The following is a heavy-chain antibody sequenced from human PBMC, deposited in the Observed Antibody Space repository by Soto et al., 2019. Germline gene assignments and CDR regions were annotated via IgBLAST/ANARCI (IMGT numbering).Heavy chain of an antibody. J-gene: IGHJ4*02. CDR3: ATSCSSTSCYWWSDY. CDR1: GYTLTELS. D-gene: IGHD2-2*01. Sequence: ASVKVSCKVSGYTLTELSMHWVRQAPGKGLEWMGGFDPEDGETIYEQKFQGRVTMTEDTSTDTAYMELSSLRSEDTAVYYCATSCSSTSCYWWSDYWGKGTQVTVSS. V-gene: IGHV1-24*01. CDR2: FDPEDGET.